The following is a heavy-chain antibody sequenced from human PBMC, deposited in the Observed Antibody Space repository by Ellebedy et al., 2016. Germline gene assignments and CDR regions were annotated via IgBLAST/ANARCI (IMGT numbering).Heavy chain of an antibody. V-gene: IGHV4-59*01. CDR2: IHHSGNS. J-gene: IGHJ6*02. Sequence: SETLSLTCSVSGGSINNYYWTWIRQSPGQGLEWIGDIHHSGNSHIHPSLKSRVTLPLDTSKNQFSLDLSSVTAADTATYYCARDLGRYGMDVWGQGTTVTVSS. CDR1: GGSINNYY. CDR3: ARDLGRYGMDV.